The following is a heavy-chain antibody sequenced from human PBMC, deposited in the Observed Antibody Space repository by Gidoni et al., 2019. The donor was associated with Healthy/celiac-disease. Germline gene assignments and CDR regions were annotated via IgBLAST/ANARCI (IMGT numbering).Heavy chain of an antibody. CDR1: GFTFDDYA. D-gene: IGHD6-19*01. CDR3: AKDGYSSGPYYGMDV. Sequence: EVQLVESGGGLVQPGRSLRLSCAASGFTFDDYAMHWVRQAPGKGLECVSGISWNSGSIGYADSVKGRFTISRDNAKNSLYLQMNSLRAEDTALYYCAKDGYSSGPYYGMDVWGQGTTVTVSS. CDR2: ISWNSGSI. V-gene: IGHV3-9*01. J-gene: IGHJ6*02.